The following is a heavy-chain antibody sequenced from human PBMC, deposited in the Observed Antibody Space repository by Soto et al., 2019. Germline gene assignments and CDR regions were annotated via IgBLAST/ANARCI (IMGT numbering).Heavy chain of an antibody. CDR1: GGTFSSYA. J-gene: IGHJ6*02. D-gene: IGHD3-22*01. Sequence: QVQLVQSGAEVKKPGSSVKVSCKASGGTFSSYAISWVRQAPGQGLEWMGGIIPIFGTTNYAQKFQGRVTITADKSTSTAYMELSSLRSEDTAVYYCARGSALGLYYYDSSGSYYYYGMDVWGQGTTVTVSS. V-gene: IGHV1-69*06. CDR3: ARGSALGLYYYDSSGSYYYYGMDV. CDR2: IIPIFGTT.